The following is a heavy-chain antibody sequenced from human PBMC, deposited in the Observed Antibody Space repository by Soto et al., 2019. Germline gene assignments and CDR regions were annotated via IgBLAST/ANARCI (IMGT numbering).Heavy chain of an antibody. V-gene: IGHV3-21*01. CDR2: ISSSSSYI. J-gene: IGHJ6*02. CDR1: GFTFSSYS. Sequence: GSLRLSCAASGFTFSSYSMNWVRQAPGKGLEWVSSISSSSSYIYYADSVKGRFTISRDNAKNSLYLQMNSLRAEDTAVYYCALMTTVTTLYYYGMDVWGQGATVTVSS. D-gene: IGHD4-17*01. CDR3: ALMTTVTTLYYYGMDV.